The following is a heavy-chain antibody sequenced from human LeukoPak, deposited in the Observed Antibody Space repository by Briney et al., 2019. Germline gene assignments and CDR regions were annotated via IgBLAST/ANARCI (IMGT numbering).Heavy chain of an antibody. CDR1: GFTFTNYV. V-gene: IGHV3-48*02. J-gene: IGHJ5*02. CDR3: ARGTSPFDP. CDR2: VTSSSSTI. Sequence: GGSLRLSCAASGFTFTNYVMSWVRQAPGKGPEWISYVTSSSSTIYYADSVKGRFTISRDNAKNSLYLQMNSLRDEDTAVYYCARGTSPFDPWGRGTLVTVSS.